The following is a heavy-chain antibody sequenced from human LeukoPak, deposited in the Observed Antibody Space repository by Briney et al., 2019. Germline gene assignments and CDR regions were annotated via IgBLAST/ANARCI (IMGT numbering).Heavy chain of an antibody. CDR3: ARDNVEDIVVVPAATGAVDP. D-gene: IGHD2-2*01. CDR2: MWHDGSYK. J-gene: IGHJ5*02. CDR1: GFIFSSFG. V-gene: IGHV3-33*01. Sequence: GRSLRLSCAASGFIFSSFGMHWVRQAPGKGLEWVAVMWHDGSYKYYVDSVKGRFTISRDNAKNSLYLQMNSLRAEDTAVYYCARDNVEDIVVVPAATGAVDPWGQGTLVTVSS.